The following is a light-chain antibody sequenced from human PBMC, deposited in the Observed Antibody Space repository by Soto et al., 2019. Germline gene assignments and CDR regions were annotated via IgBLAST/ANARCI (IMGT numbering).Light chain of an antibody. CDR3: QSFDNSLSAWG. V-gene: IGLV1-40*01. CDR1: SSNIGAGLH. CDR2: DSR. Sequence: QSVLTQPPSVSGAPGQRITLSFTGSSSNIGAGLHVHWYQQVPGTAPKLLIFDSRNRPSGVPARFPGSKSGTSASLAITGLQADDEADYYCQSFDNSLSAWGFGGGTKVTVL. J-gene: IGLJ3*02.